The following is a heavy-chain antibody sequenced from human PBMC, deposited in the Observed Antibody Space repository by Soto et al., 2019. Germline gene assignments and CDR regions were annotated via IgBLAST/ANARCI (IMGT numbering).Heavy chain of an antibody. V-gene: IGHV1-3*01. CDR3: ARPPGYSSGWHDY. Sequence: ASVKVSCKASGYTFTSYSMHWVRQAPGQRLEWMGWINAGNGNTKYSQKFQGRVTITRDTSASTAYMELSSLRSEDTAVYYCARPPGYSSGWHDYWGQGTLVTVSS. D-gene: IGHD6-19*01. J-gene: IGHJ4*02. CDR1: GYTFTSYS. CDR2: INAGNGNT.